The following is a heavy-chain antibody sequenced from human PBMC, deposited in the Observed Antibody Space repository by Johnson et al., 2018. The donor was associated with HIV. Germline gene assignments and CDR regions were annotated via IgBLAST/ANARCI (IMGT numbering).Heavy chain of an antibody. CDR3: AKGLRRITMIVVA. D-gene: IGHD3-22*01. CDR2: ISYDGSNK. V-gene: IGHV3-30*04. J-gene: IGHJ3*01. Sequence: VQLVESGGGVVQPGRSLRLSCAASGFTFSSYAMHWVRQAPGKGLEWVAVISYDGSNKYYADSVKGRFTISRDNSKNTLYLQMNSLRTEDTALYYCAKGLRRITMIVVAWGQGTMVTVSS. CDR1: GFTFSSYA.